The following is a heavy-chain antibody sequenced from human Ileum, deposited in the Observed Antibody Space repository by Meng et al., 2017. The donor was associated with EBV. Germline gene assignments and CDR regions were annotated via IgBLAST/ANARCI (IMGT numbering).Heavy chain of an antibody. CDR1: GFTFTNYG. Sequence: VAFVTSGAEVTTPGASVKVSCKASGFTFTNYGFTWVRQAPGQGLEWMGWISANNGDRHYAQKFQDRVTLTTDGYTPTVYMELRSLRSDDTAVYFCARKPTSAALDYWGQGTLVTVSS. CDR2: ISANNGDR. J-gene: IGHJ4*02. CDR3: ARKPTSAALDY. V-gene: IGHV1-18*01. D-gene: IGHD6-13*01.